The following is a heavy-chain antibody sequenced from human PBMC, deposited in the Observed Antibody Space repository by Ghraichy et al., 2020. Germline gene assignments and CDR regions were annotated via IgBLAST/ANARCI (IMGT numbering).Heavy chain of an antibody. CDR2: IKQDGSEK. CDR3: ARDRYYDSSGYYPFDY. Sequence: GGSLRLSCAASGFTFSSYWMSWVRQAPGKGLEWVANIKQDGSEKYYVDSVKGRFTISRDNAKNSLYLQMNSLRAEDTAVYYCARDRYYDSSGYYPFDYWGQGTLVTVSS. V-gene: IGHV3-7*01. CDR1: GFTFSSYW. J-gene: IGHJ4*02. D-gene: IGHD3-22*01.